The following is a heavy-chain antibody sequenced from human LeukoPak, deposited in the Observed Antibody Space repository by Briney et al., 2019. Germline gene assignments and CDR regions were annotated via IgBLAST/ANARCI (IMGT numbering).Heavy chain of an antibody. J-gene: IGHJ4*02. CDR2: IYYSGST. V-gene: IGHV4-59*01. Sequence: SETLSLTCTVSGCSISSYYWSWLRQPPGQGLEWIGYIYYSGSTNYNPSLKSRVTISVDTSKNQFSLKLSSVTAADTAVYYCARTSGDTIFGDIDYWGQGTLVTVSS. CDR1: GCSISSYY. CDR3: ARTSGDTIFGDIDY. D-gene: IGHD3-3*01.